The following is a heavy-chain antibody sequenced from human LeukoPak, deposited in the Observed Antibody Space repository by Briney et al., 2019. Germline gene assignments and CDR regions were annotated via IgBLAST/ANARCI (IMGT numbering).Heavy chain of an antibody. V-gene: IGHV1-69*13. CDR3: ARVRDIVVVPAAGDAFDI. Sequence: SVKVSCKASGGTFSSYAISWVRQAPGQGLEWMGGIIPIFGTANYAQKFQGRVTITADESTSTAYMELSSLRSEDTGVYYCARVRDIVVVPAAGDAFDIWGQGTMVTVSS. CDR1: GGTFSSYA. J-gene: IGHJ3*02. D-gene: IGHD2-2*01. CDR2: IIPIFGTA.